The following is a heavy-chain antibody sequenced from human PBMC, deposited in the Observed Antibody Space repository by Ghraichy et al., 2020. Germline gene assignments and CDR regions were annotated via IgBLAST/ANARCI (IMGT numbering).Heavy chain of an antibody. J-gene: IGHJ6*02. CDR1: GFTVSSNY. D-gene: IGHD6-6*01. V-gene: IGHV3-53*01. CDR3: ARDQYSSSSYYYGMDV. CDR2: IYSGGST. Sequence: GGSLRLSCAASGFTVSSNYMSWVRQAPGKGLEWVSVIYSGGSTYYADSVKGRFTISRDNSKNTLYLQMNSLRAEDTAVYYCARDQYSSSSYYYGMDVWGQGTTVTVSS.